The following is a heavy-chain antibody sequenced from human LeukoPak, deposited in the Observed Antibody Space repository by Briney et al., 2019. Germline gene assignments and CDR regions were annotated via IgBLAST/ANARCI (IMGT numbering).Heavy chain of an antibody. V-gene: IGHV4-59*01. D-gene: IGHD3-10*01. CDR1: GGSSSGYY. CDR2: IYYSGST. J-gene: IGHJ5*02. Sequence: SETLSLTCAVYGGSSSGYYWSWIRQPPGKGLEWIGYIYYSGSTNYNPSLKSRVTISVDTSKNQFSLKLSSVTAADTAVYYCARVDGSGNGWFDPWGQGTLVTVSS. CDR3: ARVDGSGNGWFDP.